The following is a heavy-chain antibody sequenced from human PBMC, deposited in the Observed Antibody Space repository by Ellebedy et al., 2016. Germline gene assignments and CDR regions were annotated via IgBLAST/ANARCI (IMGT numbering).Heavy chain of an antibody. CDR1: GYTLTELS. CDR3: ATGPLGTIDYDY. J-gene: IGHJ4*02. CDR2: FDPEDGET. V-gene: IGHV1-24*01. D-gene: IGHD3-3*01. Sequence: ASVKVSCXVSGYTLTELSMHWVRQAPGKGLEWMGGFDPEDGETIYAQKFQGRVTMTEDTSTDTAYMELSSLRSEDTAVYYCATGPLGTIDYDYWGQGTLVTVSS.